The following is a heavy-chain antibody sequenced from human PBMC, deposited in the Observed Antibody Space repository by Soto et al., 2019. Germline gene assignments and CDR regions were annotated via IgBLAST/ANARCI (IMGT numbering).Heavy chain of an antibody. D-gene: IGHD3-22*01. CDR3: ARSTYYYASSGYYYAHFDY. CDR1: GGTFSSYA. Sequence: QVQLVQSGAEVKKPGSSVKVSCKASGGTFSSYAISWVRQAPGQGLEWMGGIIPIFGTANYAQKFQGIVTITADEATSKDSMELSSMRSEDTAVYYCARSTYYYASSGYYYAHFDYWGQGTLVTVSS. V-gene: IGHV1-69*01. J-gene: IGHJ4*02. CDR2: IIPIFGTA.